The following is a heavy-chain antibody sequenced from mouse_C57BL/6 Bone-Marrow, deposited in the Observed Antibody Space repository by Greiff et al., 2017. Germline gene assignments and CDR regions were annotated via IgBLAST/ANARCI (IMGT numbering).Heavy chain of an antibody. CDR3: ARPGIYYDYDEFAD. CDR2: ISSGSSTI. CDR1: GFTFSDYG. V-gene: IGHV5-17*01. J-gene: IGHJ3*01. D-gene: IGHD2-4*01. Sequence: EVNVVESGGGLVKPGGSLKLSCAASGFTFSDYGMHWVRQAPEKGLEWVAYISSGSSTIYYADTVKGRFTISRDNAKNTLFLQMTSLRSEDTAMYYCARPGIYYDYDEFADWGQGNLVTVSA.